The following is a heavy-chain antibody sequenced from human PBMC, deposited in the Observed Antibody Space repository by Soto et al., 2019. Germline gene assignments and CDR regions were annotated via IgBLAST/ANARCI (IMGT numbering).Heavy chain of an antibody. D-gene: IGHD2-2*01. CDR3: AKSNPYCSGTSCYVFDF. CDR1: GFTFSSYA. V-gene: IGHV3-23*01. CDR2: ISSSGDRT. Sequence: EVQLLESGGGLVQPGGSLRLSCAASGFTFSSYAMNWVRQAPGKGLEWVSAISSSGDRTYYADSVKGQFTISRDNSKTTLYLQVNSLRPDDTAVYYCAKSNPYCSGTSCYVFDFWGQGTLVTVSS. J-gene: IGHJ4*02.